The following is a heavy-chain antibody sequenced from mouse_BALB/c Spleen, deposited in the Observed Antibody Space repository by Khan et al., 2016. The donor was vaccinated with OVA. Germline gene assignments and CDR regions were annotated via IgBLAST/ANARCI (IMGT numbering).Heavy chain of an antibody. CDR3: AREGLRGVALDY. J-gene: IGHJ4*01. CDR2: IYPGDGDT. Sequence: QVQLQQSGPELVKPGTLVKISCKASGYTFTSYAINWVKQRPGQGLEWIGWIYPGDGDTKYNEKFKDKATLTADKSSSTVYMQLSSPTSENSAVYFCAREGLRGVALDYWGQGTSVTVSS. CDR1: GYTFTSYA. D-gene: IGHD2-4*01. V-gene: IGHV1S56*01.